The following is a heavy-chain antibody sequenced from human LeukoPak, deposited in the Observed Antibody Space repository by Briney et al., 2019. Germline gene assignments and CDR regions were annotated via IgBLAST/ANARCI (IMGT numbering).Heavy chain of an antibody. V-gene: IGHV3-30-3*01. Sequence: PGRSLRLSCAASGFTFSSYAMHWVRQAPGKGLEWVAVTSYDGSNKYYADSVKGRFTISRDNSKNTLYLQMNSLRAEDTAVYYCARATSGYSSGLREIGYWGQGTLVTVSS. CDR2: TSYDGSNK. CDR1: GFTFSSYA. CDR3: ARATSGYSSGLREIGY. D-gene: IGHD6-19*01. J-gene: IGHJ4*02.